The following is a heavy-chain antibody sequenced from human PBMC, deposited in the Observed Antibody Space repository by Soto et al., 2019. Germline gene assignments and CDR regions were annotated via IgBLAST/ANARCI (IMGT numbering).Heavy chain of an antibody. CDR2: IWYDGSNK. J-gene: IGHJ4*02. CDR1: GFTFSSYG. D-gene: IGHD6-6*01. V-gene: IGHV3-33*01. Sequence: GGSLRLSCAASGFTFSSYGMHWVRQAPGKGLEWVAVIWYDGSNKYYADSVKGRFTISRDNSKNTLYLQMNSLRAEDTAVYYCAREAYSSSLDYFDYWGQGTLVTAPQ. CDR3: AREAYSSSLDYFDY.